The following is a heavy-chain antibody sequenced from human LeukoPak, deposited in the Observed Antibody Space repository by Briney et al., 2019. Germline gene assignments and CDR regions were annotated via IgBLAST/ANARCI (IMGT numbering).Heavy chain of an antibody. J-gene: IGHJ5*02. V-gene: IGHV1-2*02. D-gene: IGHD2-2*01. CDR2: VNPDRGGT. Sequence: ASVKVSCKASGYTFTSYGISWVRQAPGQGLEWMGWVNPDRGGTNYAQKFPGRVTMTRDTSISTAYMELGRLTSDDTALFYCARGRIIRGYCSSTSCYGEGFDPWGQGTLVTVSS. CDR1: GYTFTSYG. CDR3: ARGRIIRGYCSSTSCYGEGFDP.